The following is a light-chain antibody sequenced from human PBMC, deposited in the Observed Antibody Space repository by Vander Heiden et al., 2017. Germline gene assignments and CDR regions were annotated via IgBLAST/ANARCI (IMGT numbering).Light chain of an antibody. CDR2: QDS. V-gene: IGLV3-1*01. Sequence: SYELTQPPSVSVSPGQTASITCSGDKLGDKYACWYQQKPGQSPVLVIYQDSKRPSGIPERFSGSNSGNTATLTISGTQAMDEAYYYCQAWDSSTVVFGGGTKLTGL. CDR3: QAWDSSTVV. CDR1: KLGDKY. J-gene: IGLJ2*01.